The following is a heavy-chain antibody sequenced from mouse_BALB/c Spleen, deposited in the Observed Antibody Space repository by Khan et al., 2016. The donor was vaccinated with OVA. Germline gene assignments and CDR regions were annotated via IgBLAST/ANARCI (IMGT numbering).Heavy chain of an antibody. J-gene: IGHJ2*01. CDR2: INPTSGYT. CDR1: GYTFTTYW. V-gene: IGHV1-7*01. CDR3: ARDRSAY. D-gene: IGHD1-3*01. Sequence: QVQLKQSGTELAKPGASVKMSCKASGYTFTTYWMHWVKQRPGQGLEWIGYINPTSGYTDYNEKFKDKATLSADKSSSTAYMQLSSLTSEDSVVYYCARDRSAYWGQGTTLTVSS.